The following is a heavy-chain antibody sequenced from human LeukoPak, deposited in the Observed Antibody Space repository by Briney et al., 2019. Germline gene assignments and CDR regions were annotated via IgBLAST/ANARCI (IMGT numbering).Heavy chain of an antibody. V-gene: IGHV3-23*01. CDR3: LYSSGWYGDAFDI. CDR2: ISGSGGST. J-gene: IGHJ3*02. CDR1: GFTFSSYA. Sequence: PGGSLRLSCAASGFTFSSYAMSWVRPPPGKGRERVSAISGSGGSTYYADSVKRRFTISRHNSKNTLYLQMNSLRAEDTAVYYCLYSSGWYGDAFDIWGQGTMVTVSS. D-gene: IGHD6-19*01.